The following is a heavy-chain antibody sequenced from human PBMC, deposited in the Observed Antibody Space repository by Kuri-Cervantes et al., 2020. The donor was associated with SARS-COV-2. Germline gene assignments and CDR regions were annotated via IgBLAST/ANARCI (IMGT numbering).Heavy chain of an antibody. Sequence: GESLKISCAASGFTFSDYYMNWVRQAPGKGLEWVSSISSSSTIYYADSVKGRFSISRDNAKNSVYLQMNSLRAEDTAVYYCARGYDFWSGSYGMDVWGQGTTVTVSS. V-gene: IGHV3-69-1*01. CDR3: ARGYDFWSGSYGMDV. CDR2: ISSSSTI. CDR1: GFTFSDYY. D-gene: IGHD3-3*01. J-gene: IGHJ6*02.